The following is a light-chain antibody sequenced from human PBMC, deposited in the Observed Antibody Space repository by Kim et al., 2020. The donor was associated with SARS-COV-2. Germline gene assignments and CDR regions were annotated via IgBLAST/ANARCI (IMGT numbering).Light chain of an antibody. V-gene: IGKV3-15*01. CDR1: QTINNM. CDR2: DAT. Sequence: SPGERAPLSCRASQTINNMLVWYQQKPGQAPRLLIYDATARATGVPARFIGSGSETDFTLTISSLQSEDFAVYYCQQSNDWPPLTFGQGTKVDIK. CDR3: QQSNDWPPLT. J-gene: IGKJ1*01.